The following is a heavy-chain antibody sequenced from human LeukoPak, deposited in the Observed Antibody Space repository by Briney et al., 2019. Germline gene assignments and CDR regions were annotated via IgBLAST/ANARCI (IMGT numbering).Heavy chain of an antibody. CDR1: GFTFGDYA. CDR3: TRFQGGYSHNDAFDI. J-gene: IGHJ3*02. CDR2: IRSKAYGSTT. V-gene: IGHV3-49*04. Sequence: PGRSLRLSCTASGFTFGDYAMSWVREAPGKGMEWVGFIRSKAYGSTTEYAASVKGRFTISRDHSKSIAYLQMNSLKTEDTAVYYCTRFQGGYSHNDAFDIWGQGTMVTVSS. D-gene: IGHD5-18*01.